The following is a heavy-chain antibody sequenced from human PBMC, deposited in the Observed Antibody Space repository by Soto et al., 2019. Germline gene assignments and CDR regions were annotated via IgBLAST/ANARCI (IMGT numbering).Heavy chain of an antibody. CDR3: ANHYDILTGYYNY. D-gene: IGHD3-9*01. Sequence: GGSLRLSCAASGFTFSSYAMSWVRQAPGKGLEWVSAISGSGGSTYYADSVKGRFTISRDNSKNTLYLQMNSLRAEDTAVYYCANHYDILTGYYNYWGQGTLVTVSS. CDR1: GFTFSSYA. V-gene: IGHV3-23*01. CDR2: ISGSGGST. J-gene: IGHJ4*02.